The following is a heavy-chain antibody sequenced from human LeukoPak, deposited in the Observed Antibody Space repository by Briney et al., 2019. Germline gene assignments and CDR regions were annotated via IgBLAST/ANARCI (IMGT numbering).Heavy chain of an antibody. D-gene: IGHD2-2*01. Sequence: SDTLSLTCTVSGDSISISSYYGGWIRQPPGKGLERIGIIYYSGSTYYNPSLQSRVTISVDTYNNQFAPELTPITAYDTAVYYCARHSLYPRVVVPAFDYWGPGGLVTVSS. CDR1: GDSISISSYY. J-gene: IGHJ4*02. CDR2: IYYSGST. V-gene: IGHV4-39*01. CDR3: ARHSLYPRVVVPAFDY.